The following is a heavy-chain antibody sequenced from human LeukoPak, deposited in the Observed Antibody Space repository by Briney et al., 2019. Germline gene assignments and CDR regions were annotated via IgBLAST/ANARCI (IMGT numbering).Heavy chain of an antibody. CDR3: ARQPRRGYYYYYGMDV. CDR1: GGSISSSSYS. CDR2: IYYSGST. V-gene: IGHV4-39*07. D-gene: IGHD1-26*01. Sequence: SETLSLTCTVSGGSISSSSYSWGWIRQPPGKGLEWIGSIYYSGSTYYNPSLKSRVTISVDTSKKQFSLKLSSVTAADTAVYYCARQPRRGYYYYYGMDVWGQGTTVTVSS. J-gene: IGHJ6*02.